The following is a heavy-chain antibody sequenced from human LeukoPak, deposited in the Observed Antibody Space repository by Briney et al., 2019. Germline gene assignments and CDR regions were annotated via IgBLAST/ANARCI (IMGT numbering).Heavy chain of an antibody. Sequence: PSETLSLSCTVSGGSIRTYYWSWIRRPSGKGLEWIGYIYYSGSTNYNPSLKSRVTISVDTSKNQFSLKLSSVTAADTAVYYCARHPDYGGNSLNFDSGGQGTLVTVSS. J-gene: IGHJ4*02. D-gene: IGHD4-23*01. V-gene: IGHV4-59*08. CDR2: IYYSGST. CDR1: GGSIRTYY. CDR3: ARHPDYGGNSLNFDS.